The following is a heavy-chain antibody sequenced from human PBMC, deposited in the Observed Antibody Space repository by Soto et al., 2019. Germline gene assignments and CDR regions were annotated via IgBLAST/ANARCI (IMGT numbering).Heavy chain of an antibody. CDR1: GFTFSRYA. CDR3: AKDSGSYFTADY. CDR2: ISGSGGTT. J-gene: IGHJ4*02. V-gene: IGHV3-23*01. D-gene: IGHD1-26*01. Sequence: PGGSLRVSCAASGFTFSRYAMSWVRQAPGKGLEWVSAISGSGGTTYYADSVKGRFTISRDNSKNTLYLPMNSLRAEDTAVYYCAKDSGSYFTADYWGQGTLVTVSS.